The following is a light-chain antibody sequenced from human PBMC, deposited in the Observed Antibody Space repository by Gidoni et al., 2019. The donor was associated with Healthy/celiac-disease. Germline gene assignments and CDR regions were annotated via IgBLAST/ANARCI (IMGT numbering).Light chain of an antibody. CDR1: QRVSSN. V-gene: IGKV3-15*01. Sequence: EIFMTHSPATLSVSPGERATLSCRASQRVSSNLAWYQQKPGQAPGLLIYGASTRATGIPARFSGSGSGTEFTLTISSLQSEDFAVYYCQQYNNWPPYSFGQGTKLEIK. J-gene: IGKJ2*03. CDR3: QQYNNWPPYS. CDR2: GAS.